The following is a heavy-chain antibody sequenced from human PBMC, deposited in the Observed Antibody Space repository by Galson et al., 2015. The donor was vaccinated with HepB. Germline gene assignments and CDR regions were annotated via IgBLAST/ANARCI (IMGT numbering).Heavy chain of an antibody. D-gene: IGHD3-10*01. CDR3: ARDHWAWGITMVRGVLFGL. V-gene: IGHV3-21*01. Sequence: SLRLSCAASGFTFSSYSMNWVRQAPGKGLEWVSSISSSSSYIYYADSVKGRFTISRDNAKNSLYLQMNSLRAEDTAVYYCARDHWAWGITMVRGVLFGLWGRGTLVTVSS. CDR2: ISSSSSYI. J-gene: IGHJ2*01. CDR1: GFTFSSYS.